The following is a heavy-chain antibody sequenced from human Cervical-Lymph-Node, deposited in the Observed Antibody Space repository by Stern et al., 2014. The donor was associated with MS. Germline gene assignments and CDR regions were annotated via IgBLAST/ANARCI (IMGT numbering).Heavy chain of an antibody. J-gene: IGHJ4*02. CDR1: GGSFSDYY. D-gene: IGHD6-13*01. CDR2: INHSGDT. CDR3: ARGPQHSSWYFPFDY. V-gene: IGHV4-34*01. Sequence: QVQLVQWGAGLLKPSETLSLTCGVSGGSFSDYYWSWIRQAPGKGLEWIGDINHSGDTNYNPSLKSRVSLSVDTSKNQFSLKLISVTAADTSVYYCARGPQHSSWYFPFDYWGQGTLVTVSS.